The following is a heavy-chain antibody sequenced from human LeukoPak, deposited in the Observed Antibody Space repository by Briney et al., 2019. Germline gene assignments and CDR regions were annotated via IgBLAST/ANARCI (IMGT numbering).Heavy chain of an antibody. CDR3: AKEWGPYSGYDH. J-gene: IGHJ5*02. V-gene: IGHV3-53*05. CDR1: RFDVGSHY. D-gene: IGHD5-12*01. Sequence: GGSLRLSCAASRFDVGSHYMDWVRQAPGKGLEWVSVISNGGTTYYADSVKGRFTISRDNSKNTLYLQMDSLRAEDTAVYYCAKEWGPYSGYDHWGQGTLVTVSS. CDR2: ISNGGTT.